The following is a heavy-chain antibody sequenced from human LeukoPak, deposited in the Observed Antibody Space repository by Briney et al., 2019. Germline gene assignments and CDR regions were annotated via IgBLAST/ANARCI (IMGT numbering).Heavy chain of an antibody. CDR2: INHSGST. Sequence: PSETLSLTCAVYGGSFSGYYWSWIRQPPGKGLEWIGEINHSGSTNYNPSLKSRVTISVDTSKNQFSLKLSSVTAADTAVYYCARGGPIFGVVMSLYNWFDPWGQGTLVTVSS. J-gene: IGHJ5*02. CDR3: ARGGPIFGVVMSLYNWFDP. CDR1: GGSFSGYY. V-gene: IGHV4-34*01. D-gene: IGHD3-3*01.